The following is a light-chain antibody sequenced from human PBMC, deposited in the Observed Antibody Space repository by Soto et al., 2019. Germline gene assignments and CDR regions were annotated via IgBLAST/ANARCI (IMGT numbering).Light chain of an antibody. V-gene: IGKV3-20*01. Sequence: EIVLTQAPGTLSLSPGERATLSCRASQSVSSNYLAWYQQKPGQAPNLLIYGASSRATGIPDRFSGRGSGTDFTLTISRLEPEDFAVYSCQVYGISPLTFGGGTKVEI. J-gene: IGKJ4*01. CDR2: GAS. CDR1: QSVSSNY. CDR3: QVYGISPLT.